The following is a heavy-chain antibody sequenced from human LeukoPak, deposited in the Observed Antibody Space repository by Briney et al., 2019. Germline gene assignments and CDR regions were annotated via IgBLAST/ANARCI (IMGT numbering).Heavy chain of an antibody. CDR3: ARVQSGGSGWYRYYYYYGMDV. CDR2: ISSNGGST. J-gene: IGHJ6*02. Sequence: GGSLRLSCAASGFTFSSYAMHWVRQAPGKGLEYDSAISSNGGSTYYANSVKGRFTISRDNSKNTLYLQMGSLRAEDMAVYYCARVQSGGSGWYRYYYYYGMDVWGQGTTVTVSS. D-gene: IGHD6-19*01. CDR1: GFTFSSYA. V-gene: IGHV3-64*01.